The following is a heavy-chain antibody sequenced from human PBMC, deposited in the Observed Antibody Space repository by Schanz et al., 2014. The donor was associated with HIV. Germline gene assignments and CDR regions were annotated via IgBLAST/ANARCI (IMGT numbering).Heavy chain of an antibody. CDR3: ARGPSGGLTPSRGMDV. V-gene: IGHV4-34*01. Sequence: QVRLQQWGAGLLKPSETLSLTCAVYGGSFSGYSWTWIRQPPGKGLEWIGEIDHSGSTNYNPSLKSRVTLSGATSNNQSSRKSASVTAADTAVYYCARGPSGGLTPSRGMDVWGQGTTVTVSS. CDR1: GGSFSGYS. D-gene: IGHD1-26*01. J-gene: IGHJ6*02. CDR2: IDHSGST.